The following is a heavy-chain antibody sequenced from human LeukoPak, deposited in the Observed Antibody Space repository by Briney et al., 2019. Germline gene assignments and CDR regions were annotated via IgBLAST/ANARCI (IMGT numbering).Heavy chain of an antibody. D-gene: IGHD2-2*01. J-gene: IGHJ4*02. V-gene: IGHV4-34*01. Sequence: SETLSLTCACYVWSFSGYYWSWIRQPPGKGLEWIGEINHSGNTNYNPSLKSRVTISVDTSKNQFSLKLSSVTAADTAVYYCARGPPSIVVVPAAMPKGRLDYWGQGTLVTVSS. CDR1: VWSFSGYY. CDR2: INHSGNT. CDR3: ARGPPSIVVVPAAMPKGRLDY.